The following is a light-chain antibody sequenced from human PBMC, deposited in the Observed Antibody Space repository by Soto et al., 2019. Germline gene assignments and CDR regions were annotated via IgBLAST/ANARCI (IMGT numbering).Light chain of an antibody. Sequence: DIVMTQSPLSLPVTPGEPASISCRSSQSLLHSNGYNYLDWYLQKPGQSPQLLIYLGSTRAPGVPDRFSGSGSGTDFTLKISRVEAEDVGVYYCMQALQTITFGQGTRLEIK. J-gene: IGKJ5*01. CDR2: LGS. CDR3: MQALQTIT. V-gene: IGKV2-28*01. CDR1: QSLLHSNGYNY.